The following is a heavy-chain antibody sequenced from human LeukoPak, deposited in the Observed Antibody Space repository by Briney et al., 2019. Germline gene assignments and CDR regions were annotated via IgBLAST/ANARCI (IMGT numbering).Heavy chain of an antibody. CDR2: ITSSGGST. V-gene: IGHV3-23*01. CDR1: GFSFRSYA. Sequence: PGGSLRLSCAASGFSFRSYAMNWVRQAPGKGLEWVSAITSSGGSTYYGDSVKGRFTISRDNSRNTLYLQMNSLRVDDTAVYYCARDLCWGCFDDWGQGNLVTVSS. CDR3: ARDLCWGCFDD. J-gene: IGHJ4*02. D-gene: IGHD3-10*02.